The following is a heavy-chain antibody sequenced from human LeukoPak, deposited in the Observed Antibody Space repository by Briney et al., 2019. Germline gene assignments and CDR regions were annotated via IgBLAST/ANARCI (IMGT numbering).Heavy chain of an antibody. D-gene: IGHD1-26*01. Sequence: GGSLRLSCAASGFTFSSYEMNWVRQAPGKGLEWVSYISSGGGTIYYADSVKGRFTISRDNAKNSLYLQMNSLRAEDTAVYYCARGGVGTTVDYWGQGTLVTVPS. CDR2: ISSGGGTI. V-gene: IGHV3-48*03. CDR1: GFTFSSYE. CDR3: ARGGVGTTVDY. J-gene: IGHJ4*02.